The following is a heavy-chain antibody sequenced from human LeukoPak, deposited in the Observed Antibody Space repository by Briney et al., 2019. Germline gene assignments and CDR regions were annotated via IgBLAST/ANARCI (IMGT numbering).Heavy chain of an antibody. CDR2: INHSGST. V-gene: IGHV4-34*01. D-gene: IGHD3-22*01. Sequence: KPSETLSLTCAVYGGSFSGYYWSWIRQPPGKGLDWIGEINHSGSTNYNPSLKSRVTILVDTSKNQFSLKLSSVTAADTAVYYCARMRRITMIVVVDYYYYYYMDVWGKGTTVTVSS. J-gene: IGHJ6*03. CDR3: ARMRRITMIVVVDYYYYYYMDV. CDR1: GGSFSGYY.